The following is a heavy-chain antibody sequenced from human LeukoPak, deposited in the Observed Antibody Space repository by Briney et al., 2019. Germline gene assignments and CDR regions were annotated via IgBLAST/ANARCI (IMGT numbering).Heavy chain of an antibody. Sequence: GSLILSCTASGFTLSSYEVNWVRPAPGKGLEWVSYISSSDRGVLYADSAKGRFTISRDNVKNSVYLQMNSLRDEDTALYYCARDEDTTASWSWDVWGTGTTVTVSS. CDR2: ISSSDRGV. V-gene: IGHV3-48*03. CDR3: ARDEDTTASWSWDV. J-gene: IGHJ6*04. CDR1: GFTLSSYE. D-gene: IGHD3-3*01.